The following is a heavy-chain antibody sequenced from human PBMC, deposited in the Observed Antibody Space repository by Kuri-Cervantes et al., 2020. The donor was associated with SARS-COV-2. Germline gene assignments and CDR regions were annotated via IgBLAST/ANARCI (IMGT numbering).Heavy chain of an antibody. Sequence: GESLKISCAASGFTFRSYAMHWVRQAPGKGLEWVAFLRYDGDDKSYADSVKGRFTISRYNSKNTLYLQMNSLRAEDTAVYYCAKVPAEYSSGYFYYYYGMDVWGQGTTVTVSS. J-gene: IGHJ6*02. CDR1: GFTFRSYA. CDR3: AKVPAEYSSGYFYYYYGMDV. D-gene: IGHD6-19*01. V-gene: IGHV3-30*02. CDR2: LRYDGDDK.